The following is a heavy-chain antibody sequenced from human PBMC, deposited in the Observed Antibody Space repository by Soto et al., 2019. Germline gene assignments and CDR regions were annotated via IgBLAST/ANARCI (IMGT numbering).Heavy chain of an antibody. D-gene: IGHD6-13*01. CDR2: LSDSGGSI. CDR3: SKVSSSWYAGFFDL. Sequence: GGSLRLSCTASGFTFSRHAMTWVRQAPGKGLEWVSGLSDSGGSIYYADSVKGRFTISRDNSMNTLYLQMNTLRAEDTAIYYCSKVSSSWYAGFFDLWGQGTLVTVSS. CDR1: GFTFSRHA. V-gene: IGHV3-23*01. J-gene: IGHJ4*02.